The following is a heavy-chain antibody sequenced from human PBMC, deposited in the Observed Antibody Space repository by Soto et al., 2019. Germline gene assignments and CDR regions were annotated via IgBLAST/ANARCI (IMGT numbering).Heavy chain of an antibody. J-gene: IGHJ6*02. V-gene: IGHV1-3*01. D-gene: IGHD3-9*01. CDR3: ARTYYDILTGPGGYYYGMDV. CDR2: INAGNGNT. CDR1: GYTFTSYA. Sequence: GASVKVSCKASGYTFTSYAMHWVRQAPGQGLEWMGWINAGNGNTKYSQKFQGRVTITRDTSASTAYMELSSLRSEDTAVYYCARTYYDILTGPGGYYYGMDVWGQGTTVTVSS.